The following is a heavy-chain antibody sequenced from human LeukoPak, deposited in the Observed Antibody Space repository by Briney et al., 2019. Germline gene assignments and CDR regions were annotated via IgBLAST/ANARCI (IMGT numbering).Heavy chain of an antibody. CDR2: INHIGST. V-gene: IGHV4-34*01. Sequence: SETLSLTCAVYGGSFSGYYWTWIRQPPGKGLEWIGEINHIGSTSYSPSLKSRLTISVDTSKNQFSLRLTSVTAADTAVYFCARGPGHDYVWGTYRPFDYWGQGTLVTVSS. CDR1: GGSFSGYY. CDR3: ARGPGHDYVWGTYRPFDY. D-gene: IGHD3-16*02. J-gene: IGHJ4*02.